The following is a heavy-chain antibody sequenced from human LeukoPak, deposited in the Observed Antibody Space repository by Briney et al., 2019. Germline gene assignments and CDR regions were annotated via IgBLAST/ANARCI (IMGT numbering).Heavy chain of an antibody. CDR2: ISGSGGST. Sequence: PGGSLRLSCAASGFTFSSYAMSWVRQAPGKGLEWVSAISGSGGSTYYADSVKGRFTISRHNSKNTLYLQMNSLRAEDTAVYYCAKVSSSWYVNDYWGQGTLVTVSS. J-gene: IGHJ4*02. CDR1: GFTFSSYA. CDR3: AKVSSSWYVNDY. V-gene: IGHV3-23*01. D-gene: IGHD6-13*01.